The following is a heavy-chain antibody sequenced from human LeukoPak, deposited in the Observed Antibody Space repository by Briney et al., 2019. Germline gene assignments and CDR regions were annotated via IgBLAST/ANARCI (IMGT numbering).Heavy chain of an antibody. D-gene: IGHD2-2*01. J-gene: IGHJ4*02. CDR1: GYSVTSDW. Sequence: GEALKISCKGSGYSVTSDWIGWVGRMPVKGLKWMGIIYPGDSDTRYSPSFQGQVTISADKSISTAYLQWSSLKASDTAMYYCARQTGYCSSTSCSKSFDYWGQGTLVTVSS. CDR2: IYPGDSDT. CDR3: ARQTGYCSSTSCSKSFDY. V-gene: IGHV5-51*01.